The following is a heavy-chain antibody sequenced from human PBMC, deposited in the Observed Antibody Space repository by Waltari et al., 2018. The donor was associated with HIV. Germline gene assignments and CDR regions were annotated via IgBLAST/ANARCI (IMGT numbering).Heavy chain of an antibody. V-gene: IGHV3-48*01. CDR3: ARDYSGTYADFDY. CDR1: GFTFSSYS. Sequence: EVQLVESGGGLVQPGGSLRLSCAASGFTFSSYSMNWVRQAPGKGQDWVSYISSSGSTIYYADSVRDRFTISRDNAKNSLYLQLNSLRAEDTAVYYCARDYSGTYADFDYWGQGTLVTVSS. J-gene: IGHJ4*02. D-gene: IGHD1-26*01. CDR2: ISSSGSTI.